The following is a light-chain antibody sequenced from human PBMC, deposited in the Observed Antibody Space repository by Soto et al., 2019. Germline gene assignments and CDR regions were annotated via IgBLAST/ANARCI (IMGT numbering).Light chain of an antibody. CDR1: QSVSSNY. CDR2: GAS. Sequence: EIVLTQSPGTLSLSPGERATLSCRASQSVSSNYLAWYQQKPGQAPRLLIYGASSRATGIPDRFSGSGSGTDFTLTISRLEPDDCAGYYCQHYGSSPETFGRGTKVEIK. J-gene: IGKJ1*01. V-gene: IGKV3-20*01. CDR3: QHYGSSPET.